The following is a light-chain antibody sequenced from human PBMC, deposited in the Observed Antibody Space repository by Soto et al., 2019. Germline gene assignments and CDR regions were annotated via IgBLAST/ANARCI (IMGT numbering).Light chain of an antibody. CDR3: RQSYSTLWT. CDR2: AAS. J-gene: IGKJ1*01. V-gene: IGKV1-39*01. CDR1: QSIRSY. Sequence: DIQMTQSPSSLSASVGDRVTITCRASQSIRSYLNWYQQKPGKAPKLLIYAASSLQSGVPSSFDGSGSGTDFTLSISYLQPEEFATYYCRQSYSTLWTFGQVTKVEIK.